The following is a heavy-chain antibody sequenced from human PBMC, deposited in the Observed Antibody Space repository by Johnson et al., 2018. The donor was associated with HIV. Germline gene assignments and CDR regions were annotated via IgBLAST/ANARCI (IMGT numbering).Heavy chain of an antibody. J-gene: IGHJ3*02. CDR3: ARDRLYGETAFDI. V-gene: IGHV3-11*04. CDR1: GFTFSDYY. D-gene: IGHD4-17*01. CDR2: ISGGGSAI. Sequence: QVQLVESGGGLVKPGGSLRLSCAVSGFTFSDYYMSWIRQAPGKGLEWISYISGGGSAIYYADSVRGRFTISRDNAKNSLYLQMNSLRDEDTAVYYCARDRLYGETAFDIWGQGTRVTVSS.